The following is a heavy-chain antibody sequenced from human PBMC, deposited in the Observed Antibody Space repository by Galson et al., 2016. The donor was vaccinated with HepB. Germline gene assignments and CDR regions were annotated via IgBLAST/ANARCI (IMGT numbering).Heavy chain of an antibody. CDR3: ARDRRENSDFWSGYFAQNLDYYYFAMDV. D-gene: IGHD3-3*01. CDR1: GFTFSNYT. J-gene: IGHJ6*04. CDR2: IKQDGSEK. Sequence: SLRLSCAASGFTFSNYTMNWVRQAPGKGLEWVANIKQDGSEKYYVDSVKGRFTISRDNAKNSVYLQMSSLRAEDTAAYYCARDRRENSDFWSGYFAQNLDYYYFAMDVWGKGTTVTVSS. V-gene: IGHV3-7*01.